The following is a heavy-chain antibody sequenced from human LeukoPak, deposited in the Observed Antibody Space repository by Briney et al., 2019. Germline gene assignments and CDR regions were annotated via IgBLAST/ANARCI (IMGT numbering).Heavy chain of an antibody. CDR3: ARGGANSGPSDY. V-gene: IGHV1-8*01. Sequence: ASVKVSCKASGYTFTSYDINWVRQATGQGLEWMGWMNPNSGNTGYAQKFQGRVTMTRNTSISTAYMELSSLRSEDTAVYYCARGGANSGPSDYWGQGTLVTVSS. D-gene: IGHD1-26*01. CDR1: GYTFTSYD. J-gene: IGHJ4*02. CDR2: MNPNSGNT.